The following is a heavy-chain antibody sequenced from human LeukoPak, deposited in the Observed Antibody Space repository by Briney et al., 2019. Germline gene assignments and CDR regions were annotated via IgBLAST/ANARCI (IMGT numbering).Heavy chain of an antibody. Sequence: ASVTVSCKASGYSSTGDYMHWVRQAPGQGLEWMGWINPNSGGTNYAQKFQDRVTLTRDTSISTAYLELTTLRSDDTAVYYCAGSGYCTAGSCLPFDSWGQGTLVTVSS. J-gene: IGHJ4*02. D-gene: IGHD2-15*01. CDR1: GYSSTGDY. CDR3: AGSGYCTAGSCLPFDS. CDR2: INPNSGGT. V-gene: IGHV1-2*02.